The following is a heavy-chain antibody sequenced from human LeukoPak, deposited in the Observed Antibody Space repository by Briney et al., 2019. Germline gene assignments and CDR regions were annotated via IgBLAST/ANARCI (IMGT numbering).Heavy chain of an antibody. CDR2: IYTSGST. CDR1: GVSISSGNFY. Sequence: PSETLPLTCTVSGVSISSGNFYWSWIRQPAGKGLEWIGRIYTSGSTNYSPSLKSRVTISVGTSKNQFSLKLSSVTAADTAVYYCARDSGYDIIDYWGQGTLVTVSS. V-gene: IGHV4-61*02. CDR3: ARDSGYDIIDY. J-gene: IGHJ4*02. D-gene: IGHD5-12*01.